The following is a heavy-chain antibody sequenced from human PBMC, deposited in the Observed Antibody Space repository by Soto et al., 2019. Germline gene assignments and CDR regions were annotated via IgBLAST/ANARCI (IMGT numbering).Heavy chain of an antibody. J-gene: IGHJ3*02. CDR1: GGTFSSYA. CDR2: INAGNGNT. D-gene: IGHD2-2*01. Sequence: ASVKVSCKASGGTFSSYAISWVRQAPGQGLEWMGWINAGNGNTKYSQKFQGRVTITRDTSASTAYMELSSLRSEDTAVYYCASPDIVVGPAAMPYAFDILGQGTMFTVSS. V-gene: IGHV1-3*01. CDR3: ASPDIVVGPAAMPYAFDI.